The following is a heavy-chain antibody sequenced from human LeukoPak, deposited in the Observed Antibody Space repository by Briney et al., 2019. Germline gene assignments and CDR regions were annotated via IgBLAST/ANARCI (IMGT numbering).Heavy chain of an antibody. CDR2: ISWNSGSI. CDR1: GFTFDDYA. Sequence: SLRLSCAASGFTFDDYAMHWVRQAPGKGLEWVSGISWNSGSIGYADSVKGRFTISRDNAKNSLYLQMNSLRAEDTALYYCAKARAFDIWGQGTMVTVSS. D-gene: IGHD6-6*01. CDR3: AKARAFDI. J-gene: IGHJ3*02. V-gene: IGHV3-9*01.